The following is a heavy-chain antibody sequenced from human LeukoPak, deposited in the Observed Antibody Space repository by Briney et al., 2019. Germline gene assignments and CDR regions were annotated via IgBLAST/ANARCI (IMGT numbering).Heavy chain of an antibody. D-gene: IGHD6-13*01. CDR2: ISGSGGGT. J-gene: IGHJ4*02. Sequence: PGGSLRLSCAASGFTFSSYAMSWVRQAPGKGLEWVSAISGSGGGTYYADSVKSRFTISRDNSKNTLYLQMNSLRAEDTAVYYCAKDPPFSSSWYYLDYWGQGTLVTVSS. CDR1: GFTFSSYA. V-gene: IGHV3-23*01. CDR3: AKDPPFSSSWYYLDY.